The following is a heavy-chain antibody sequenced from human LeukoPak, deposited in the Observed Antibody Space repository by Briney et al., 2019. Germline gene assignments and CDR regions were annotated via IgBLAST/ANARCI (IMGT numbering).Heavy chain of an antibody. CDR1: GYTFTDHY. CDR2: INPNSGGT. Sequence: ASVKVSCKASGYTFTDHYIHWVRQAPGQGLEWMGWINPNSGGTNYAQKFQGRVTMTRDTSISTAYMELSRLRSDDTAVYYCGIDSSGYYYNYWGQGTLVTVSS. J-gene: IGHJ4*02. V-gene: IGHV1-2*02. D-gene: IGHD3-22*01. CDR3: GIDSSGYYYNY.